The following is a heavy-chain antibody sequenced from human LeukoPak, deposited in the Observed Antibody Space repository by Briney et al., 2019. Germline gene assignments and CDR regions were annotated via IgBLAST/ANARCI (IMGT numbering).Heavy chain of an antibody. J-gene: IGHJ3*02. D-gene: IGHD3-10*01. CDR2: IYHSGST. CDR3: ARGVLLWFGELPDAFDI. Sequence: SETLSLTCAVSGGSISSGGYSWSWIRQPPGKGLEWIGYIYHSGSTYYNPSLKSRVTISVDMSKNQFSLKLSSVTAADTAVYYCARGVLLWFGELPDAFDIWGQGTMVTVSS. V-gene: IGHV4-30-2*01. CDR1: GGSISSGGYS.